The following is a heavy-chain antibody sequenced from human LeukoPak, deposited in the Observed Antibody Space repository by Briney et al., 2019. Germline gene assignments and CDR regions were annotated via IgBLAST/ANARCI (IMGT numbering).Heavy chain of an antibody. CDR3: AELGITMIGGV. D-gene: IGHD3-10*02. V-gene: IGHV3-11*04. J-gene: IGHJ6*04. CDR1: GFIFSDYY. Sequence: GGSLRLSCAASGFIFSDYYMSWIRQAPGKGLEWVSYISSSGTTIYYADSVKGRFTISRDNAKNSLYLQMNILRAEDTAVYYCAELGITMIGGVWGKGTTVTISS. CDR2: ISSSGTTI.